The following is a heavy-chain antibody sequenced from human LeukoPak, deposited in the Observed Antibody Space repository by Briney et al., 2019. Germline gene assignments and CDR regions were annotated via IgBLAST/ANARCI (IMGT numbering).Heavy chain of an antibody. J-gene: IGHJ5*02. CDR1: GYTFPVHY. V-gene: IGHV1-2*02. D-gene: IGHD6-19*01. CDR2: INPNSGGT. CDR3: ARGQYSSGWYRWDNWFDP. Sequence: ASVKVSCKASGYTFPVHYIHWVRQAPGQGLEWMGWINPNSGGTNYAQRFQGSLTMTSDTSISTAYMELSRLRSDDTAVYYCARGQYSSGWYRWDNWFDPWGQGTLVTVSS.